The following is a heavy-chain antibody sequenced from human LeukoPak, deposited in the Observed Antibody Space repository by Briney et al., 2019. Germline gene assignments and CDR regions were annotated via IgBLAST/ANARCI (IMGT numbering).Heavy chain of an antibody. J-gene: IGHJ2*01. D-gene: IGHD3-16*01. V-gene: IGHV4-59*01. Sequence: SETLSLTCTVSGASFNGYFWDWIRQSPGKGLEWIGYIYDNGNTNYNPSLKSRVTISLDTSKNQFSLRLSSVTAADTAVYYCARAPYENDPSFDLWGRGTLVTVSS. CDR2: IYDNGNT. CDR3: ARAPYENDPSFDL. CDR1: GASFNGYF.